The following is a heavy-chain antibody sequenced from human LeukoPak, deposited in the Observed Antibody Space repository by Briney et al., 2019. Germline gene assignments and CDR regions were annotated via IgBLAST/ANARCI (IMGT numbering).Heavy chain of an antibody. CDR2: IYYSGST. Sequence: SETLSLTCTVSGGSISSYYWSWIRQPPGKGLEWIGYIYYSGSTNYNPSLKSRVTISVDTSKNQFSLKLSSVTAADTAVYYCARDITRGRSYGSVGAFDIWGQGTMVTVSS. CDR1: GGSISSYY. CDR3: ARDITRGRSYGSVGAFDI. V-gene: IGHV4-59*01. D-gene: IGHD3-10*01. J-gene: IGHJ3*02.